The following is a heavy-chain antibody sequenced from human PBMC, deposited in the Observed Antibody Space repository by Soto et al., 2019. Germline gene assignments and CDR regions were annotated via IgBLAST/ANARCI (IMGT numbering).Heavy chain of an antibody. CDR2: TYYRSKWYN. J-gene: IGHJ4*02. D-gene: IGHD1-26*01. CDR1: GGGGSRITAA. CDR3: GRGGGRYYDFDF. Sequence: QTRSLICAVSGGGGSRITAAWDWFRQSPSRGLEWLGRTYYRSKWYNDYAVSVKSRITINPDTSKNQFSLQMNSVTPEDTAVYYCGRGGGRYYDFDFWGKGLLVTV. V-gene: IGHV6-1*01.